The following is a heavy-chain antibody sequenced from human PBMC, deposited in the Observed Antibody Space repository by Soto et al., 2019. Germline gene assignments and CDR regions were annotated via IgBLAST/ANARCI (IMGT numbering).Heavy chain of an antibody. CDR2: ISAYNGNT. V-gene: IGHV1-18*01. Sequence: GASVKVSCKASGYTFTSYGISWVRQAPGQGLEWMGWISAYNGNTNYAQKLQGRVTMTTDTSTSTAYMELRSLRSDDTAVYYCARDLMVTYYDFWSGSPDYYYYGMDVWGQGTTVTVSS. D-gene: IGHD3-3*01. CDR1: GYTFTSYG. J-gene: IGHJ6*02. CDR3: ARDLMVTYYDFWSGSPDYYYYGMDV.